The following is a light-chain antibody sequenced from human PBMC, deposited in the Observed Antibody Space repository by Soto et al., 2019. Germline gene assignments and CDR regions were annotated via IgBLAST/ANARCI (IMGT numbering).Light chain of an antibody. Sequence: EIVLTQSPATLSLSPGEGATLSCRASQSISSYLVWYQQKPGQAPRLLIYDASNRATGIPARFSGSGSGTDFTLSISSLEPEDFAVYYCQQRSNWPRIFGQGTKLEIK. V-gene: IGKV3-11*01. J-gene: IGKJ2*01. CDR1: QSISSY. CDR2: DAS. CDR3: QQRSNWPRI.